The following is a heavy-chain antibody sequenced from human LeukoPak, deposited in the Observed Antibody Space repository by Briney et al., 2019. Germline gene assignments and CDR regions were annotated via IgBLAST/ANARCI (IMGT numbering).Heavy chain of an antibody. CDR2: INQGGSEK. D-gene: IGHD6-13*01. V-gene: IGHV3-7*01. J-gene: IGHJ4*02. Sequence: PGGSLRLSCAASGFAFSTYWMSWVRQAPGKGLEWVANINQGGSEKYYVDSVKGRFTISRDNAKNSLYLQMSSLRAEGTAVYYCARDRGAAGTGPFDYWGQGTLVTVSS. CDR1: GFAFSTYW. CDR3: ARDRGAAGTGPFDY.